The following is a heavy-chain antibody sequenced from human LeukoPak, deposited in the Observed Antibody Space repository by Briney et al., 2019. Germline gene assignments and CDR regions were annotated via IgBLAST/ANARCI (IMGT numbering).Heavy chain of an antibody. CDR3: ARHIDYYDSSGYIRPNWFDP. D-gene: IGHD3-22*01. Sequence: GESLKISCKGSGYSFTSYWIGWVRQMPGKGLEWIGIIYPGDSGTRYSPSFQGQVTISADKSISTAYLQWRSLKASDTAMYYCARHIDYYDSSGYIRPNWFDPWGQGTLVTVSS. CDR1: GYSFTSYW. CDR2: IYPGDSGT. V-gene: IGHV5-51*01. J-gene: IGHJ5*02.